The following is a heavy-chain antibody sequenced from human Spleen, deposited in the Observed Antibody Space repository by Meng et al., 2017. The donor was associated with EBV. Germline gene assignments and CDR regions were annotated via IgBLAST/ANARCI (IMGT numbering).Heavy chain of an antibody. D-gene: IGHD5-12*01. J-gene: IGHJ4*02. Sequence: QVQREEAVGEVKKPGSSVRVSCKASGGTFSTYPLISWVRQAPGLGLEWMGGIIPIFGTTNYARKFQGRVTITADESTTTAYLELNRLTSDDTAVYYCGSSPQVAWRVASLDSWGQGTLVTVSS. CDR1: GGTFSTYP. CDR2: IIPIFGTT. CDR3: GSSPQVAWRVASLDS. V-gene: IGHV1-69*12.